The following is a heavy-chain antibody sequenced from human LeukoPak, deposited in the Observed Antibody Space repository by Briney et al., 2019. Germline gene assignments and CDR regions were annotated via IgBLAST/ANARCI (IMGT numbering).Heavy chain of an antibody. CDR1: GGSFSGYY. D-gene: IGHD2-8*01. V-gene: IGHV4-34*01. Sequence: PSETLSLTCAVYGGSFSGYYWSWIRQPPGKGLEWIGEINHSGSTNYNPSLKSRVTISVDTSENQFSLKLSSVTAADTAVYYCARVGVNYYYYYGMDVWGQGTTVTVSS. CDR2: INHSGST. J-gene: IGHJ6*02. CDR3: ARVGVNYYYYYGMDV.